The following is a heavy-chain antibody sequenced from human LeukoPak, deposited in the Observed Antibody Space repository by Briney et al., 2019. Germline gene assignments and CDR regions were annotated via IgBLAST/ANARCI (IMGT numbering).Heavy chain of an antibody. V-gene: IGHV4-31*03. CDR2: IYYSGST. Sequence: PSKTLSLTCTVSGGSISSGGYYWSWIRQHPGKGLEWIGYIYYSGSTYYNPSLKSRVTISVDTSKNQFSLKLSSVTAADTAVYYCARAVVKGPGWFDPWGQGTLVTVSS. D-gene: IGHD4-23*01. J-gene: IGHJ5*02. CDR1: GGSISSGGYY. CDR3: ARAVVKGPGWFDP.